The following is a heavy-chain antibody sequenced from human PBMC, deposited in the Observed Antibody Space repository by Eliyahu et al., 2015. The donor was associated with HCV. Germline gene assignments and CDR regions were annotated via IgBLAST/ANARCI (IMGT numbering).Heavy chain of an antibody. CDR3: TKYSSSWHRFDY. V-gene: IGHV3-15*01. CDR2: IKSKTDGGTT. Sequence: EVQLVESGGGLVKPGGSLRLSXAASGFXFXTAWMSWVXQAPGKGLEWVGRIKSKTDGGTTDYAAPVKGRFTISRDDSKNTLYLQMNSLKTEDTAVYYCTKYSSSWHRFDYWGQGTLVTVSS. CDR1: GFXFXTAW. D-gene: IGHD6-13*01. J-gene: IGHJ4*02.